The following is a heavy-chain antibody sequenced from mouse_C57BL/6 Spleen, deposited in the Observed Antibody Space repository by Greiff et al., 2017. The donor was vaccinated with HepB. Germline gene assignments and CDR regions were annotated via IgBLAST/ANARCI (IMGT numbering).Heavy chain of an antibody. J-gene: IGHJ3*01. CDR1: GFNIKDYY. CDR3: TTCVYYDYDSWFAY. Sequence: VQLQQSGAELVRPGASVKLSCTASGFNIKDYYMHWVKQRPEQGLEWIGWIDPENGDTEYASKFQGKATITADTSSNTAYLQLSSLTSEDTAVYYCTTCVYYDYDSWFAYWGQGTLVTVSA. D-gene: IGHD2-4*01. V-gene: IGHV14-4*01. CDR2: IDPENGDT.